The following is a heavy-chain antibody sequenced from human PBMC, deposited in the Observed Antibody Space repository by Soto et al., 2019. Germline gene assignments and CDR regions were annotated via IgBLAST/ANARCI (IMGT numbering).Heavy chain of an antibody. CDR2: ISWNSGSI. V-gene: IGHV3-9*01. CDR3: AMEVVVVAATPGSGLAP. D-gene: IGHD2-15*01. J-gene: IGHJ5*02. CDR1: GFTFDDYA. Sequence: EVQLVESGGGLVQPGRSLRLSCAASGFTFDDYAMHWVRQAPGKGLEWVSGISWNSGSIGYADSVKGRFTISRDNAKNSLYLQMNSLRAEDTALYYCAMEVVVVAATPGSGLAPWGQGTLVTVSS.